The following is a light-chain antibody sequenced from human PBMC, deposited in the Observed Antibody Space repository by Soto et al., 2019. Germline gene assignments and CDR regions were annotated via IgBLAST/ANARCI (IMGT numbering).Light chain of an antibody. CDR1: QNILTY. CDR3: KQSYSVPLT. V-gene: IGKV1-39*01. J-gene: IGKJ2*01. Sequence: DIQMTQSPSSLSASVGDRVTITCRSSQNILTYLNWYQQKAGEVPRFLIYAASILQDGVPSSFSGRESGTEFPLTISSLQPEDFATYFCKQSYSVPLTFGQGTKLE. CDR2: AAS.